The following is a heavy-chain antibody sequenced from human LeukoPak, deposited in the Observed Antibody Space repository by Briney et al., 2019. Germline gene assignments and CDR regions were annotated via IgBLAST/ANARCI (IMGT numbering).Heavy chain of an antibody. J-gene: IGHJ4*02. CDR2: IYSSAGT. CDR1: GFTVSNNY. CDR3: ARGRNTGYFDY. Sequence: GGSLRLSCAASGFTVSNNYMSWVRQAPGKGLEWVSVIYSSAGTNYADSVKGRFTISRDNSKHMLYLQMNGLRAEDTAVYYCARGRNTGYFDYWGQGTLVSVSS. D-gene: IGHD3-9*01. V-gene: IGHV3-53*01.